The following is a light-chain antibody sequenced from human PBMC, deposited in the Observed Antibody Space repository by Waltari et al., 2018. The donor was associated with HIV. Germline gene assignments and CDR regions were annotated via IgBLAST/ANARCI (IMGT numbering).Light chain of an antibody. Sequence: QSVLTQPPSVSGAPGQRVTISCTGRSSNIGAGYDVHWYQQLPGTAPKLPIYGNSNRPSGVPYRCSGSESGTAASLAITGLQADDEADYYCQSYDSSLSGSVFGGGTKLTVL. V-gene: IGLV1-40*01. CDR1: SSNIGAGYD. CDR3: QSYDSSLSGSV. J-gene: IGLJ2*01. CDR2: GNS.